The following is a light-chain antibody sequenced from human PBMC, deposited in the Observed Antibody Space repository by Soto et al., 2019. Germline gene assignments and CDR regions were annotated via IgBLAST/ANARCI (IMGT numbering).Light chain of an antibody. CDR3: QRYNSYLWT. Sequence: DIQMTQSPSTLSASVGDRVTITCRASQSISSWLAWYQQKPGKAPKLLIYKASSLESGVPSRFSGSGSGTEFTLTISSLQRDDFATYYCQRYNSYLWTFGQGTKVEIK. CDR1: QSISSW. J-gene: IGKJ1*01. CDR2: KAS. V-gene: IGKV1-5*03.